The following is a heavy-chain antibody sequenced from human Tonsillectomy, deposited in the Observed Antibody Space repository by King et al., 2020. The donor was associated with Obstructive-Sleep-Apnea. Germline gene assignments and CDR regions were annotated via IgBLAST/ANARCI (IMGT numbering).Heavy chain of an antibody. J-gene: IGHJ6*02. Sequence: DVQLVESGGGLVQPGGSLRLSCAASGFTVSSKYMSWVRQAPGKGLEWVSVIYAVGSTYYADSVKGRFTISRDNTKNTVYLQMKSLRAEDTAVYFCARDLVMDGWGQGTTVTVSS. D-gene: IGHD2-8*02. V-gene: IGHV3-66*01. CDR1: GFTVSSKY. CDR2: IYAVGST. CDR3: ARDLVMDG.